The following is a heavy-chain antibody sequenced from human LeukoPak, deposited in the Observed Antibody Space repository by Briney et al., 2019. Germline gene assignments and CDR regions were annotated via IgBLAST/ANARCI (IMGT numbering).Heavy chain of an antibody. CDR1: GGTFSSHA. D-gene: IGHD3-3*01. CDR2: IIPIFGTA. J-gene: IGHJ3*02. V-gene: IGHV1-69*01. Sequence: SVKVSCKASGGTFSSHAVSWVRQAPGQGLEWMGGIIPIFGTANYAQKFQGRVTITADESTSTAYMELSSLRSEDTAVYYCARSRITIFGAPRAFDIWGQGTMVTVSS. CDR3: ARSRITIFGAPRAFDI.